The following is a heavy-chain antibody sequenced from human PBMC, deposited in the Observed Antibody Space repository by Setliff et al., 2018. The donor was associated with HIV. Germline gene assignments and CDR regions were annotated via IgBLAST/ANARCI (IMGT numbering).Heavy chain of an antibody. CDR2: IYPSGGST. CDR1: GYTFTSYY. CDR3: ARGTRVGANDAFDI. Sequence: ASVKVSCKASGYTFTSYYMHWVRQAPGQGLEWMGIIYPSGGSTSYAQKFQGRVTLTRDTSTSTVYMELSWLRSDDTAVYFCARGTRVGANDAFDIWGQGTMVTVSS. D-gene: IGHD1-26*01. V-gene: IGHV1-46*01. J-gene: IGHJ3*02.